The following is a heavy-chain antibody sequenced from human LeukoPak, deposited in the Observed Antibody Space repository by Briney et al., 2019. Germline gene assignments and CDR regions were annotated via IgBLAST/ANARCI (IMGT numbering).Heavy chain of an antibody. V-gene: IGHV3-21*06. CDR1: GFTFSVYS. CDR2: ISSSSSFI. Sequence: GGSLRLSCAASGFTFSVYSMNWVRQAPGKGLEWVSSISSSSSFIYYADSLRGRFTISRDNAKNSLYLQMNSLRAEDTAVYYCARDKGILTGYSYFDCWGQGTLVTVSS. J-gene: IGHJ4*02. CDR3: ARDKGILTGYSYFDC. D-gene: IGHD3-9*01.